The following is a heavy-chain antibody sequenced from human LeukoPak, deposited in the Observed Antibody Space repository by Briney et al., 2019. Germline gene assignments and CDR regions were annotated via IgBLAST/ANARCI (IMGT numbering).Heavy chain of an antibody. D-gene: IGHD2-8*02. Sequence: GGSLRLSCAASGFTFSSYTMNWVRQAPGKGLEWVSSISSSSSHIYYADSVKGRFTLSRDNVKNLQYLQMNSLRAEDTGVYYCARFVPGTGFFYWGQGTLVSVSS. CDR2: ISSSSSHI. J-gene: IGHJ4*02. V-gene: IGHV3-21*01. CDR1: GFTFSSYT. CDR3: ARFVPGTGFFY.